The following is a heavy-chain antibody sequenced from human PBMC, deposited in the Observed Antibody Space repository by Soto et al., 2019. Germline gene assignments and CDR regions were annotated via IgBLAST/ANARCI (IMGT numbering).Heavy chain of an antibody. Sequence: QLQLQESGPGLVKPSETLSLTCTVSGGSISSSSYYWGWIRQPPGKGLEWIGSIYYSGSTYYNPPLKSRVTISVDPSKNQFSLKLSSVTAADTAVYYCARDVYDILTGYYTPGDYWGQGTLVTVSS. CDR1: GGSISSSSYY. D-gene: IGHD3-9*01. CDR3: ARDVYDILTGYYTPGDY. V-gene: IGHV4-39*01. J-gene: IGHJ4*02. CDR2: IYYSGST.